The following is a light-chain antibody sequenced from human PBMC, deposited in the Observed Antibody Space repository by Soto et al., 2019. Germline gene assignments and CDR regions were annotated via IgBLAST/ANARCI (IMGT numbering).Light chain of an antibody. CDR2: KAS. CDR1: QTISSW. Sequence: TQSPCSRSGSGGDRGTVTWRASQTISSWLAWYQQKPGKAPKLLIYKASTLKSGVPSRFSGSGSGTEFTLTISSLQPDDFATYYCQHYNSYSEAFGQGTKVDIK. J-gene: IGKJ1*01. V-gene: IGKV1-5*03. CDR3: QHYNSYSEA.